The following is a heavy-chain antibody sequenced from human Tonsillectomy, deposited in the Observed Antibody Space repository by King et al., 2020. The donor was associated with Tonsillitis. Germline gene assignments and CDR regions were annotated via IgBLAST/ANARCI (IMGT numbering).Heavy chain of an antibody. J-gene: IGHJ4*02. CDR1: GFTFSSYA. D-gene: IGHD3-16*01. Sequence: VQLVESGGGLVQPGGSLRLSCAASGFTFSSYAMSWVRQAPGKGLEWVSSISGSGGSTYYADSVKGRFTISRDNSENTLYLQMNSLRAEDTAVYYCAKDSSEADLWGVWGQGTLVTVSS. CDR3: AKDSSEADLWGV. V-gene: IGHV3-23*04. CDR2: ISGSGGST.